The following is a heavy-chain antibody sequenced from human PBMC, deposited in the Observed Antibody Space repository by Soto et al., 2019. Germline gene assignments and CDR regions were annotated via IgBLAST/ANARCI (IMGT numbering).Heavy chain of an antibody. CDR2: ISYDGSNK. D-gene: IGHD2-2*01. V-gene: IGHV3-30-3*01. Sequence: GGSLRLSCAASGFTFSSYAMRWVRQAPGKGLEWVAVISYDGSNKYYADSVKGRFTISRDNSKNTLYLQMNSLRAEDTAVYYCVRSIGDIVVVPAASGYYYGMDVWGQGTTVTVSS. J-gene: IGHJ6*02. CDR1: GFTFSSYA. CDR3: VRSIGDIVVVPAASGYYYGMDV.